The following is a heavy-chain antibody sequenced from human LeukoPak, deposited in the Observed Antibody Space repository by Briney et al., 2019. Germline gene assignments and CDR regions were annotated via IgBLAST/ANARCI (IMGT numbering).Heavy chain of an antibody. Sequence: SETLSLTCTVSGGSISSSSYYWGWIRQPPGKGLEWTGSIYYSGSTYYNPSLKSRVTISVDTSKNQFSLKLSSVTAADTAVYYCATRELGNDYWGQGTLVTVSS. CDR2: IYYSGST. V-gene: IGHV4-39*07. CDR1: GGSISSSSYY. J-gene: IGHJ4*02. D-gene: IGHD7-27*01. CDR3: ATRELGNDY.